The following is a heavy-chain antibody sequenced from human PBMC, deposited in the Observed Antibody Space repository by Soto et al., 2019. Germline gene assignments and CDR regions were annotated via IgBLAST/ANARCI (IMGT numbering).Heavy chain of an antibody. J-gene: IGHJ6*02. CDR2: IYYSGST. V-gene: IGHV4-30-4*01. D-gene: IGHD3-3*01. CDR3: ARDGPLRFMEWSRNYYYRMDV. CDR1: GGSISSGDYY. Sequence: PSETLSLTCTVSGGSISSGDYYWSWIRQPPGKGLEWIGYIYYSGSTYYNPSLKSRVTISVDTSKNQFSLKVSSVTAADTAVYYCARDGPLRFMEWSRNYYYRMDVWGQGTTVTVSS.